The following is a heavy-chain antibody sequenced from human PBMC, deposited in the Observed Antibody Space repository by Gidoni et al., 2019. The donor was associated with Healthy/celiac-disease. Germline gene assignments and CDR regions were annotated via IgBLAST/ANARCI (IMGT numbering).Heavy chain of an antibody. CDR3: ARGGATVTTPIDY. CDR1: GGSISSSSYY. Sequence: QLQLQESGPGLVKPSETLSLTCTVSGGSISSSSYYWGWIRQPPGKGLEWIGSIYYSGSTYYNPSLKSRVTISVDTSKNQFSLKLSSVTAADTAVYYCARGGATVTTPIDYWGQGTLVTVSS. V-gene: IGHV4-39*01. CDR2: IYYSGST. D-gene: IGHD4-17*01. J-gene: IGHJ4*02.